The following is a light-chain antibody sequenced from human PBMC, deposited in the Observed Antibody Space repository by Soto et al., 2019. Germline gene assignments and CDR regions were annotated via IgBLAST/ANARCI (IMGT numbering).Light chain of an antibody. V-gene: IGKV3-15*01. CDR1: QSVNNN. Sequence: EIVMTQSPVTLSVSPGERATLSCRASQSVNNNLAWYQQKPGQPPRLLIYNAYTRATGVPARFSGGGSGTEFTLTISSLQSEDFALYYCQQYNKWPPFTFGPGTKVDIE. CDR3: QQYNKWPPFT. CDR2: NAY. J-gene: IGKJ3*01.